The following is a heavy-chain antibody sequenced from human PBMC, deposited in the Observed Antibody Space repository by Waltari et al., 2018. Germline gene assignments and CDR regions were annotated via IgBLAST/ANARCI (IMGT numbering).Heavy chain of an antibody. J-gene: IGHJ4*02. CDR2: IIPSFGTA. V-gene: IGHV1-69*14. CDR3: ASSRMAPYDY. Sequence: QVQLVHSGAEVKMPGSSVKVSCKASGGPFSSYAIIWVRQAPGQGLEWMGRIIPSFGTANYAQKFQGRVTITADKSTSTAYMELSSLRSEDTAVYYCASSRMAPYDYWGQGTLVTVSS. D-gene: IGHD5-12*01. CDR1: GGPFSSYA.